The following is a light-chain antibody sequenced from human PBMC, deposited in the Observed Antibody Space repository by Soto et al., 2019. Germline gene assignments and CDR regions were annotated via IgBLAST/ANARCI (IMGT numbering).Light chain of an antibody. Sequence: QSALTQPASVSGSPGQSITVSCTGTSSDVGCFRLVSWYHQNPGKAPKLVIYEGSKRPSGVSNRLSGSKSGNTASLTISGLQAEDEGDYYCCSYASSTVIFGGGTKLTVL. CDR3: CSYASSTVI. CDR2: EGS. J-gene: IGLJ2*01. CDR1: SSDVGCFRL. V-gene: IGLV2-23*01.